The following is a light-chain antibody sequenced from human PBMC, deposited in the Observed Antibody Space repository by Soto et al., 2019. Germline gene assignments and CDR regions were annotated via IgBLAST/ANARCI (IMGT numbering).Light chain of an antibody. Sequence: QSVLTQPPAVSGAPGQTISISCTGSSSNIGAGYDVHWYQQLPRTAPKLLIFDNTNRPSGVPDRFSGSKSGASASLAISGLQADDEADYYCQSYDNSLSALVFGTGTKLTVL. CDR3: QSYDNSLSALV. CDR2: DNT. J-gene: IGLJ1*01. CDR1: SSNIGAGYD. V-gene: IGLV1-40*01.